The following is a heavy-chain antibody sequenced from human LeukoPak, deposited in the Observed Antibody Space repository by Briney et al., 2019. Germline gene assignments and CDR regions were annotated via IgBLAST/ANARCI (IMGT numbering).Heavy chain of an antibody. CDR2: IYYSGST. CDR3: ARVPDYYDSSGYGFDY. V-gene: IGHV4-31*03. Sequence: SETLSLTCTASGGSISSGGYYWSWIRQHPGKGLEWIGYIYYSGSTYYNPSLKSRVTISVDTSKNQFSLKLSSVTAADTAVYYCARVPDYYDSSGYGFDYWGQGTLVTVSS. J-gene: IGHJ4*02. D-gene: IGHD3-22*01. CDR1: GGSISSGGYY.